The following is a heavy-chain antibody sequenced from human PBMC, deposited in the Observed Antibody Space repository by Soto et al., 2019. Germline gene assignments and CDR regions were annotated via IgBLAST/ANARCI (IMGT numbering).Heavy chain of an antibody. D-gene: IGHD5-12*01. CDR3: ARESSGYDRAEYFQH. CDR2: IYYSGST. J-gene: IGHJ1*01. Sequence: NLSLTCTVSGGSISSYYWSWIRQPPGKGLEWIGYIYYSGSTNYNPSLKSRVTISVDTSKNQFSLKLSSVTAADTAVYYCARESSGYDRAEYFQHWGQGTLVTVSS. CDR1: GGSISSYY. V-gene: IGHV4-59*01.